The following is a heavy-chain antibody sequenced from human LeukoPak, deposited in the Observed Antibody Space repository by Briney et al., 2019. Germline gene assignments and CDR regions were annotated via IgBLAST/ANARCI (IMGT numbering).Heavy chain of an antibody. CDR3: ARLGYSVSWTDC. CDR2: IYYSGST. Sequence: SETLSLTCTVSGGSISSTSHYWGWIRQPPGKGLEWIGSIYYSGSTYYNPSLKGRVTISVDTSKTQFSLRLSSVTAADMAVYFCARLGYSVSWTDCWGQGTLVTVSS. V-gene: IGHV4-39*01. D-gene: IGHD6-13*01. J-gene: IGHJ4*02. CDR1: GGSISSTSHY.